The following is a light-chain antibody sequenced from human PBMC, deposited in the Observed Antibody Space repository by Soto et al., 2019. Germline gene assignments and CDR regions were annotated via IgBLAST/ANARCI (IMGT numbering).Light chain of an antibody. CDR3: QQYNSYSWT. Sequence: DIQMTQSPSTLSASVGDRVTITCRASQSISSWLAWYQQKPGKAPKLLIYKASSLESGVPSRFSGSGSGTEFPLTISSLQPDDFATYYRQQYNSYSWTFGQGTKVEIK. J-gene: IGKJ1*01. CDR2: KAS. V-gene: IGKV1-5*03. CDR1: QSISSW.